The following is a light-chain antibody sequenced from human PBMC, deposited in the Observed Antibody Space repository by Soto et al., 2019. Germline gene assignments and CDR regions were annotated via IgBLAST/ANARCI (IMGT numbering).Light chain of an antibody. CDR1: QNINIW. V-gene: IGKV1-5*01. Sequence: DIQMTQSPSTLSASVGDRVTITCRASQNINIWLAWYQQKPGKAPKLLIFDASSLESGVPSRFSASGSGTEFTLTLSSLQPDDFATYYCRQYNSYSWTFGQGTKVEIK. CDR3: RQYNSYSWT. CDR2: DAS. J-gene: IGKJ1*01.